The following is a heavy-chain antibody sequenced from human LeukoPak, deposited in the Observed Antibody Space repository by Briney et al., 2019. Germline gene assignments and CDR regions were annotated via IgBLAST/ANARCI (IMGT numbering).Heavy chain of an antibody. D-gene: IGHD4-23*01. J-gene: IGHJ4*02. CDR1: GFTFSSYG. CDR2: IRYDGSNK. CDR3: AKDNYGGNPGFDY. Sequence: GGSLRLSCAASGFTFSSYGMHWVRQAAGKGLEWVAFIRYDGSNKYYADSVKGRFTISRDNSKNTLYLQMNSLRAEDTAVYYCAKDNYGGNPGFDYWGQGTLVTVSS. V-gene: IGHV3-30*02.